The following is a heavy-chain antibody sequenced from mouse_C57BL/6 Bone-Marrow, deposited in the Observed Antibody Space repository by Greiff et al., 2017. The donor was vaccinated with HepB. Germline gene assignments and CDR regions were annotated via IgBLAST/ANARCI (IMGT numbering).Heavy chain of an antibody. J-gene: IGHJ4*01. CDR2: IWSGGST. Sequence: VQLQQSGPGLVQPSQSLSITCTVSGFSFTSYGVHWVRQPPGKGLEWLGVIWSGGSTDYNAAFISRLSISKDNSKSQVFFKMNSLQADDTAIYYCAKNGDYDNYYAMDYWGQGTSVTVSS. D-gene: IGHD2-4*01. CDR1: GFSFTSYG. CDR3: AKNGDYDNYYAMDY. V-gene: IGHV2-4*01.